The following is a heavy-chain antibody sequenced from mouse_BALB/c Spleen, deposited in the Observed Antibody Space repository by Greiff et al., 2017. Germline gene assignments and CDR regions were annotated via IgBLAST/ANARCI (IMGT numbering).Heavy chain of an antibody. CDR1: GFAFSSYD. V-gene: IGHV5-12-1*01. CDR2: ISSGGGST. J-gene: IGHJ4*01. CDR3: ARHEGDYAMDY. Sequence: EVQRVESGGGLVKPGGSLKLSCAASGFAFSSYDMSWVRQTPEKRLEWVAYISSGGGSTYYPDTVKGRFTISRDNAKNTLYLQMSSLKSEDTAMYYCARHEGDYAMDYGGQGTSVTVSS.